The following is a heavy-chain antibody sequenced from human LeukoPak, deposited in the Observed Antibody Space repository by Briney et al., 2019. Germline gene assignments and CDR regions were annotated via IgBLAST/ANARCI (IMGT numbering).Heavy chain of an antibody. CDR1: GGSLSSYY. CDR2: IYYSGST. Sequence: SETLSLTCTVSGGSLSSYYWSWLPHPPGKGLEWIGYIYYSGSTNYNPSLKSRVTISVDTSNSQFSLKLSSVTAADTAVYYCARGGYDFWSGYYTGIAFDIWGQGTMVTVSS. CDR3: ARGGYDFWSGYYTGIAFDI. J-gene: IGHJ3*02. D-gene: IGHD3-3*01. V-gene: IGHV4-59*01.